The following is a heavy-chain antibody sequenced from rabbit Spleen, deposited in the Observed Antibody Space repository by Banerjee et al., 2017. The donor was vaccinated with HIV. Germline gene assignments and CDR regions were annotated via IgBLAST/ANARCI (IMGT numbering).Heavy chain of an antibody. J-gene: IGHJ4*01. CDR3: LRDRANIGGDYGPYYFDL. CDR2: IDIGSSGFT. V-gene: IGHV1S40*01. D-gene: IGHD2-1*01. Sequence: QSLEESGGDLVKPGASLTLTCIASGVSFSGDSYMCWVRQAPGRGLEWIACIDIGSSGFTYFASWAKGRFTISKTSSTTVTLQMTSLTAADTATYFCLRDRANIGGDYGPYYFDLWGPGTLVTVS. CDR1: GVSFSGDSY.